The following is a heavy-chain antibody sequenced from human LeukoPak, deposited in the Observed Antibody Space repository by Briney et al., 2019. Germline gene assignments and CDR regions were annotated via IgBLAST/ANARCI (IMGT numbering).Heavy chain of an antibody. Sequence: ASVKVSCKVSGYTLIELSMHWVGQAPGKGLEWMGGFDPEDGETIYAQKFQGRVTMTEDTSTDTAYMELSSLRSEDTAVYYCATVSGYSSSWYFDYWGQGTLVTVSS. D-gene: IGHD6-13*01. CDR3: ATVSGYSSSWYFDY. CDR2: FDPEDGET. J-gene: IGHJ4*02. V-gene: IGHV1-24*01. CDR1: GYTLIELS.